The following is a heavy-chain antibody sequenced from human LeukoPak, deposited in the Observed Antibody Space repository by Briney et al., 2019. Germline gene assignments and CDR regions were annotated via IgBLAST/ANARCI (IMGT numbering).Heavy chain of an antibody. Sequence: GASVTVSCKASGYTFTSYYMHWVRQAPGQGLEWMGIINPSGGSTSYAQKFQGRVTMTRDMSTSTVYMELSSLRSEDTAVYYCARDLGMWQLVNYYYYYMDVWGKGTTVTVSS. CDR1: GYTFTSYY. CDR2: INPSGGST. D-gene: IGHD6-6*01. V-gene: IGHV1-46*01. CDR3: ARDLGMWQLVNYYYYYMDV. J-gene: IGHJ6*03.